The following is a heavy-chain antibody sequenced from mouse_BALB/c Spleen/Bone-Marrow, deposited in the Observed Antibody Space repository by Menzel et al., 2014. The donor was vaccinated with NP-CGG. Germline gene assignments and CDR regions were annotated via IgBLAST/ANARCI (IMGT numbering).Heavy chain of an antibody. CDR3: SRNSNYSFDF. CDR1: GFTFGDYA. D-gene: IGHD2-5*01. CDR2: ISNGGNYT. J-gene: IGHJ2*01. Sequence: DVHLVESGGALVKPGGSLKLSCAASGFTFGDYAMSWVRQSPEKRLEWVAEISNGGNYTYYPDTVTGRFTISRDNAKNTLYLEMSSLRSEDTAMYYCSRNSNYSFDFWGQGTTLTVSS. V-gene: IGHV5-9-4*01.